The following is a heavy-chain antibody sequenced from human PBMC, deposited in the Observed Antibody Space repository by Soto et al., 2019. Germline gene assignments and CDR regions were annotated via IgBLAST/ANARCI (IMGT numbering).Heavy chain of an antibody. CDR2: ISSSGSNV. D-gene: IGHD1-26*01. CDR1: GFTFSDYH. Sequence: QVQLVESGGGLVKPGGSLRLSCAASGFTFSDYHMSWIRQAPGKGLEWVSYISSSGSNVYYADSVKGRFTISRDNANNSLYLQMNSLRVEYASVFYCARRIVGTTGQDMYVWGQGTTVTVSS. V-gene: IGHV3-11*01. J-gene: IGHJ6*02. CDR3: ARRIVGTTGQDMYV.